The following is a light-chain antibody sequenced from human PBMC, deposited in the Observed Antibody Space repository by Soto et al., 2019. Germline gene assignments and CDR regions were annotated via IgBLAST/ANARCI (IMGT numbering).Light chain of an antibody. CDR3: GTWDDGQTTWM. J-gene: IGLJ3*02. Sequence: QSVLTQPPSASGTPGQRVTISCSGSTANIGSNYVNWYQELPEAGPKLLIYKDDKRPSGVPDRFSASKSASSASLAISGLRSDAAATYFCGTWDDGQTTWMFGGGTKLTVL. CDR1: TANIGSNY. CDR2: KDD. V-gene: IGLV1-47*01.